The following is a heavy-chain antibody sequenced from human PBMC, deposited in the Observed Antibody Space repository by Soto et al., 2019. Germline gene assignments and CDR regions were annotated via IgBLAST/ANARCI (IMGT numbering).Heavy chain of an antibody. CDR3: VRDTYFSDSSSYTRCFDF. CDR1: GFTLSDHY. V-gene: IGHV3-72*01. Sequence: EVQLVESGGGLVQPGGSLRLSCSVSGFTLSDHYIDWVRQAPGKGLEWVGRSRNQANGYSTIYAASVKGRFSTSSDDSKNLVYLQMGILTPEDTAVYYCVRDTYFSDSSSYTRCFDFWGQGALVTVSS. CDR2: SRNQANGYST. J-gene: IGHJ4*02. D-gene: IGHD3-22*01.